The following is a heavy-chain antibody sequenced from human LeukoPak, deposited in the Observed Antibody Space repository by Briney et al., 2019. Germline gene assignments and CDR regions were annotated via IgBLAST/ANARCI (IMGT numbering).Heavy chain of an antibody. CDR3: TRGVYQLLYFDY. CDR2: IRSTAYGATT. D-gene: IGHD6-13*01. CDR1: GFFFGDYA. Sequence: GGSLRLSCTASGFFFGDYAMSWVRQAPEKGLEWVAFIRSTAYGATTEYAASVKDRFTISRDDSKRIAYLQMNSLKTDDTAVYYCTRGVYQLLYFDYWGQGALVTVSS. J-gene: IGHJ4*02. V-gene: IGHV3-49*04.